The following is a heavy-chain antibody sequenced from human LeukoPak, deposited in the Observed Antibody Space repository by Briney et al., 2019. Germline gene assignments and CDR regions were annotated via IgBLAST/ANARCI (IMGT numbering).Heavy chain of an antibody. D-gene: IGHD3-22*01. CDR3: ARFDYYDSSGYYNFDY. Sequence: TGGSLRLSCAASGFTFSSYSMNWVRQAPGKGLEWVSSISSSSSYIYYADSVKGRFTISRDNAKNSLYLQMNSLRAEDTAVYYCARFDYYDSSGYYNFDYWGQGTLVTVSS. CDR2: ISSSSSYI. J-gene: IGHJ4*02. CDR1: GFTFSSYS. V-gene: IGHV3-21*01.